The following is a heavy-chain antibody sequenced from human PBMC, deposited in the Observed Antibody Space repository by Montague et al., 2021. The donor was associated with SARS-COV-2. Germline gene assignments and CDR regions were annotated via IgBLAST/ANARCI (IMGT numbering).Heavy chain of an antibody. V-gene: IGHV2-70*01. D-gene: IGHD4-17*01. CDR1: GFSLNTSGMC. J-gene: IGHJ4*02. CDR3: ARSYGDYRDSYFDY. CDR2: IDWDEDQ. Sequence: VKPTQTLTLTCTFSGFSLNTSGMCVSWIRQPPGKALEWLALIDWDEDQYYSTSLKTRLTISKDTSKNQVVLTMTNMDPIDTATYYCARSYGDYRDSYFDYWGQGTLGTVSS.